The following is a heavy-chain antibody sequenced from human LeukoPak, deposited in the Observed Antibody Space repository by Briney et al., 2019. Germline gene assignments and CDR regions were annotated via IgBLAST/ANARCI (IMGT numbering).Heavy chain of an antibody. CDR3: ARDPKYTYAFDY. V-gene: IGHV4-59*01. CDR1: GGSISSYY. Sequence: KPSETLSLTCTVSGGSISSYYWSWIRQAPGKGLEWIGYIYYSGSTNYNPSLKSRVTISVGTSKNQFSLKLNSVTAADTAVYYCARDPKYTYAFDYWGQGTLVTVSP. D-gene: IGHD5-18*01. J-gene: IGHJ4*02. CDR2: IYYSGST.